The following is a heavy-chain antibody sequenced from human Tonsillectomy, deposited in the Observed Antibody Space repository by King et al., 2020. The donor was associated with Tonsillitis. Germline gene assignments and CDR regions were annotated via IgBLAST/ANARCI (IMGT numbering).Heavy chain of an antibody. V-gene: IGHV4-34*01. J-gene: IGHJ5*02. CDR2: LNHSVGI. D-gene: IGHD4-17*01. Sequence: VQLQQWGAGLLKPSETLSLTCAVYGGSFSDYYWSWIRQPPGKGLEWIGELNHSVGINYNPSLQSRVTISVDTSKNQFSLKLNSVTAADSAGYFCARRHDYGDYLNWFEPWGQGTLVTVSS. CDR3: ARRHDYGDYLNWFEP. CDR1: GGSFSDYY.